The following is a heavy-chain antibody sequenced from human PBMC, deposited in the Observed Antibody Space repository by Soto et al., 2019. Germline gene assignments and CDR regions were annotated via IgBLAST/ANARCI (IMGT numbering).Heavy chain of an antibody. CDR1: GYTFTSYG. V-gene: IGHV1-18*01. Sequence: GASVKVSCKASGYTFTSYGISWVRQAPGQGLEWMGWISAYNDNTNYAQKFQGRVTMTTDTSTSTAYMELRSLRSDDTAVYYWARDHTEGLVHCDYWGQGTLVTVSS. CDR3: ARDHTEGLVHCDY. CDR2: ISAYNDNT. J-gene: IGHJ4*02. D-gene: IGHD6-19*01.